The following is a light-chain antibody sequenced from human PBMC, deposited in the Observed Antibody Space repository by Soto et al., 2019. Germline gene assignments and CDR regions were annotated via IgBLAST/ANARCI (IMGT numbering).Light chain of an antibody. V-gene: IGKV3-15*01. CDR2: GAS. Sequence: EIVMTQSPATLSVSPGERATLSCRASQSVNSNLAWYQQKRGQAPRLLIYGASTTATGIPARFSGSGSETEFTLTISSLQSEDFAIYYCKQYNDWPHTFGRGTKVEIK. J-gene: IGKJ4*01. CDR3: KQYNDWPHT. CDR1: QSVNSN.